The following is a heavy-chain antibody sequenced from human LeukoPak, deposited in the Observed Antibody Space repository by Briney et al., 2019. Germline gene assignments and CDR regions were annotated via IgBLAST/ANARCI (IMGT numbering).Heavy chain of an antibody. CDR1: GYDFTTYW. V-gene: IGHV5-51*01. CDR2: IYPGDSDT. J-gene: IGHJ4*02. CDR3: ARHRSVHDGRRLDY. Sequence: GESLKISCKVSGYDFTTYWIGWVRQMPGKGLEWMGIIYPGDSDTRYSPSFQGQVTISADKSISTAYLQWSSLKASDTAMYYCARHRSVHDGRRLDYWGQGTLVTVSA.